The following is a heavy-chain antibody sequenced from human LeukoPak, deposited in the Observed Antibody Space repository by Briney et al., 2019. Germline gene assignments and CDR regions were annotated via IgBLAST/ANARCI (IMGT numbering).Heavy chain of an antibody. V-gene: IGHV3-23*01. J-gene: IGHJ4*02. Sequence: GGSLRLSCAASGFTFSSYAMSWVRQVPGKGLEWVSAIGRSGGSTYYADSVKGRFTISRDNSKNTLYLQMNSLRAEDTALYYCAKEYYDFWSGYFYFDYWDQGTLVTVSS. CDR2: IGRSGGST. CDR3: AKEYYDFWSGYFYFDY. CDR1: GFTFSSYA. D-gene: IGHD3-3*01.